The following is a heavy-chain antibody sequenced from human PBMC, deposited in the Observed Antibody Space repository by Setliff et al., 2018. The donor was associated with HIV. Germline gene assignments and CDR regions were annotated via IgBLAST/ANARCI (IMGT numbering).Heavy chain of an antibody. D-gene: IGHD3-10*01. V-gene: IGHV4-61*08. CDR2: IYYTGST. Sequence: SETLSLTCAASGGSISSGGYYWSWIRQPPGKGLEWIGSIYYTGSTDYNPSLMSRVTISLDTPKNQFSLKLNSVIAADTAVYYCARNRVPSSLWGQGTLVTVSS. CDR3: ARNRVPSSL. CDR1: GGSISSGGYY. J-gene: IGHJ4*02.